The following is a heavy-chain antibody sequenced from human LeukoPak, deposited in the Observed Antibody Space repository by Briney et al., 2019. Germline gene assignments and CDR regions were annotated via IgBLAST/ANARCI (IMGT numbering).Heavy chain of an antibody. V-gene: IGHV4-4*07. CDR3: SRDQGDYGSGTNYNMYYYYMDV. J-gene: IGHJ6*03. CDR2: IYSSGSI. D-gene: IGHD3-10*01. Sequence: SETLSLTCTVSGGSISSYYWSWIRQPAGKGLEWIGRIYSSGSINYNPSLESRVTISVDKSKNQFSLKLSSVTAADTAVYYCSRDQGDYGSGTNYNMYYYYMDVWGKGTTVTVSS. CDR1: GGSISSYY.